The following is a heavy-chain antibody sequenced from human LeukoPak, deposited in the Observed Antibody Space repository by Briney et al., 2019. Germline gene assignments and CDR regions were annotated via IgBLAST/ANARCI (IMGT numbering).Heavy chain of an antibody. CDR2: IKKDGSEK. D-gene: IGHD2-15*01. J-gene: IGHJ4*02. Sequence: PGGSLRLPCAASGFTFSTYWMSWVRQAPGKGLEWVANIKKDGSEKYYVDSVKGRFTISRDNAKRSLYLQMNSLRSEDTAVYYCANVGLYCSGTNCYEWDFEYWGQGTLVTVSS. CDR1: GFTFSTYW. CDR3: ANVGLYCSGTNCYEWDFEY. V-gene: IGHV3-7*01.